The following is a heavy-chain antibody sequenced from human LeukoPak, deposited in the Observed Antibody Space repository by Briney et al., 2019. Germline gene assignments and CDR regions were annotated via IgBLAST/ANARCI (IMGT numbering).Heavy chain of an antibody. D-gene: IGHD2-15*01. Sequence: GGSLRLSCAASGFIFSHYSMNWVRQAPGKGLEWVSSISGSSSYKYHADSVKGRFTISRDNAKRSLYLQMNSLRAEDTAVYCCARDEEEYCSGGSCSSFRYWGQGTLVTISS. CDR3: ARDEEEYCSGGSCSSFRY. CDR2: ISGSSSYK. J-gene: IGHJ4*02. V-gene: IGHV3-21*01. CDR1: GFIFSHYS.